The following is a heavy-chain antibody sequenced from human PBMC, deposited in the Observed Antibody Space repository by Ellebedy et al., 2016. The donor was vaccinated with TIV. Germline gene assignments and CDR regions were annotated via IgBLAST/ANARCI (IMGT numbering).Heavy chain of an antibody. V-gene: IGHV4-34*01. J-gene: IGHJ6*02. D-gene: IGHD2-2*01. CDR3: ARGGYQLLAYYYYGMDV. Sequence: SETLSLXCAVYGGSVSGYYWSWIRQPPGKGLEWIGEINHSGSTNYNPSLKSRVTISVDTSKNQFSLKLSSVTAADTAVYYCARGGYQLLAYYYYGMDVWGQGTTVTVSS. CDR1: GGSVSGYY. CDR2: INHSGST.